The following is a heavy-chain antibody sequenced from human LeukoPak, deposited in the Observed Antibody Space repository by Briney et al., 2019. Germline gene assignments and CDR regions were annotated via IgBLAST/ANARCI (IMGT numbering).Heavy chain of an antibody. V-gene: IGHV4-38-2*01. CDR1: GFTFSSYA. Sequence: GSLRLSCAASGFTFSSYAMNWVRQAPGKGLEWIGSIYHSGSTYYNPSLKSRVTISVDTSKNQFSLKLSSVTAADTAVYYCVGGYDILTGYSDYWGQGTLVTVSS. CDR2: IYHSGST. J-gene: IGHJ4*02. D-gene: IGHD3-9*01. CDR3: VGGYDILTGYSDY.